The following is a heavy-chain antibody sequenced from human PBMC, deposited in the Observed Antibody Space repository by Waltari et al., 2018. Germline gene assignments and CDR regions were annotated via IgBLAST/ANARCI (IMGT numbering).Heavy chain of an antibody. V-gene: IGHV3-23*01. CDR1: GFTFSSYA. D-gene: IGHD3-16*01. CDR2: ISGSGGRT. CDR3: VGVGGYYYYGMDV. Sequence: EVQLLESGGGLVQPGGSLRLSCAASGFTFSSYAMSWVRQAPGKGLEWVSAISGSGGRTYYADSVKGRFTISRDNSKNTLYLQRNSLRAEDTAVYYCVGVGGYYYYGMDVWGQGTTVTVSS. J-gene: IGHJ6*02.